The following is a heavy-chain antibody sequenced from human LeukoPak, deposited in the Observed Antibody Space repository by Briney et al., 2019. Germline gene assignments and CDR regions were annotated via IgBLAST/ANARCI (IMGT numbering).Heavy chain of an antibody. Sequence: PGGSLRLSCAASGFTVSSNYMSWVRQAPGKGLEWVSVIYSGGSTYYADSVKGRFTISRDNSKNTLYLQMNSLRAEDTAVYYCARGRVTSYYDNSGFYPRDYWGQGTLVTVSS. CDR2: IYSGGST. V-gene: IGHV3-53*01. J-gene: IGHJ4*02. CDR3: ARGRVTSYYDNSGFYPRDY. D-gene: IGHD3-22*01. CDR1: GFTVSSNY.